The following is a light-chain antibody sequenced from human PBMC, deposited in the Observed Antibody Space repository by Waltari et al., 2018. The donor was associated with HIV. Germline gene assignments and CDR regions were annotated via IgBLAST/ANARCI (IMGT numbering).Light chain of an antibody. CDR3: SSYAGSYIWV. CDR2: SNN. V-gene: IGLV1-44*01. CDR1: SSNIGSNT. J-gene: IGLJ3*02. Sequence: QSVLTQPPSASGTPGQRVTISCSGSSSNIGSNTVNWYQQLPGTAPRLLIYSNNHRPSGVPDRFSGSKSGTSASLAISGLQSEDEADYYCSSYAGSYIWVFGGGTKLTVL.